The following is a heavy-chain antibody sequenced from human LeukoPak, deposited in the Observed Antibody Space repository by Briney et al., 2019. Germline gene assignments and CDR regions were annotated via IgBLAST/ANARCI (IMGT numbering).Heavy chain of an antibody. D-gene: IGHD6-13*01. CDR1: GFTFSSYA. CDR3: AKAFREYGSSTYSSFDI. V-gene: IGHV3-23*01. Sequence: PGGTLRLSCAASGFTFSSYAMSWVRQTPGKGLQWVSTITGTTHYADSVRGRFTISGDNSKNILYLQMNSLSTEDTAIYYCAKAFREYGSSTYSSFDIWGQGTMVTVSS. CDR2: ITGTT. J-gene: IGHJ3*02.